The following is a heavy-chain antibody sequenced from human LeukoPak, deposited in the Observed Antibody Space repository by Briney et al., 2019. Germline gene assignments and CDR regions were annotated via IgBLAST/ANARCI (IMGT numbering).Heavy chain of an antibody. CDR2: ISGSGGST. CDR1: GFTFSSYA. V-gene: IGHV3-23*01. CDR3: AKSLVGATRGDAFDI. D-gene: IGHD1-26*01. J-gene: IGHJ3*02. Sequence: GGSLRLSCAASGFTFSSYAMSWVRQAPGKGLEWVSAISGSGGSTYYADSVKGRFTISRDNSKNTLYLQMNCLRAEDTAVYYCAKSLVGATRGDAFDIWGQGTMVTVSS.